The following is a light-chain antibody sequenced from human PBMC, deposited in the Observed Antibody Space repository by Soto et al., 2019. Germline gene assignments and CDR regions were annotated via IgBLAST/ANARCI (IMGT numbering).Light chain of an antibody. J-gene: IGLJ3*02. V-gene: IGLV2-8*01. CDR2: EVN. CDR1: SSDVGAYNY. CDR3: PSYAGSNIWV. Sequence: QSALTQPPSASGSPGQSVTISCTGTSSDVGAYNYVSRYQQYPGKAPKLMIYEVNKRPSGVPDRFSGSKSGKTASLTVSGLQPEDEADYHCPSYAGSNIWVFGGGTKLTVL.